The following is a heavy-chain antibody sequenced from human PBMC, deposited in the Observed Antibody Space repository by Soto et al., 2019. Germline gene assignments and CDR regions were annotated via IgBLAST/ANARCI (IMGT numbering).Heavy chain of an antibody. D-gene: IGHD6-13*01. Sequence: SETLSLTCAVSGGSISSGGYSWSWIRQPPGKGLEWIGYIYHSGSTYYNPSLKSRVTISVDRSKNQFSLKLSSVTAADTAVYYCARDLAAAGHLDYWGQGTLVTVSS. J-gene: IGHJ4*02. CDR2: IYHSGST. V-gene: IGHV4-30-2*01. CDR1: GGSISSGGYS. CDR3: ARDLAAAGHLDY.